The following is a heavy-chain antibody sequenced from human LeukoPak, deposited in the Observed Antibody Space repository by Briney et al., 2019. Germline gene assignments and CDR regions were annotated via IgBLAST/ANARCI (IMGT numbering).Heavy chain of an antibody. D-gene: IGHD3-16*01. CDR3: ARRGGSNPQDYYYYMDV. CDR1: GGSFSDYS. CDR2: INHSGST. Sequence: PETLSLTCAVYGGSFSDYSWSWIRQPPGKGPEWIGQINHSGSTNYNPSLKSPFTISVDTSKNHFSLKLSSVTAADTAVYYCARRGGSNPQDYYYYMDVWDKGTTVTISS. V-gene: IGHV4-34*01. J-gene: IGHJ6*03.